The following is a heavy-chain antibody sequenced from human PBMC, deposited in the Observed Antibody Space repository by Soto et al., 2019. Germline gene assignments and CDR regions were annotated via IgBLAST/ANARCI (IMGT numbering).Heavy chain of an antibody. J-gene: IGHJ4*02. V-gene: IGHV3-23*01. CDR1: VFPFGANA. Sequence: PGGSLRLSCVISVFPFGANAMSWVRQAPGKGLEWVSGLSNTGRRTYHADSVKGRFTISRDNSENTVYLQMNSLRVEDTAVYYCATEMGASRGPFDNWGQGTLVTVSS. CDR2: LSNTGRRT. CDR3: ATEMGASRGPFDN. D-gene: IGHD3-10*01.